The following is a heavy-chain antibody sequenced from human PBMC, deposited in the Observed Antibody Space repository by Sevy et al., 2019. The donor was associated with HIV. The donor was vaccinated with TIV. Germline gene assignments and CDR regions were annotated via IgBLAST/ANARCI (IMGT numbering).Heavy chain of an antibody. V-gene: IGHV3-7*03. CDR1: GFTFSSYW. J-gene: IGHJ4*02. D-gene: IGHD3-3*01. CDR2: IKQDGSEK. CDR3: ARGSGDFWSGYHYFDY. Sequence: GGSLRLSCAASGFTFSSYWISWVRQAPGKGLEWVANIKQDGSEKYYVDSVKGRFTSSRDNAKNSLYLQMNSLRVEDTAVYYCARGSGDFWSGYHYFDYWGQGTLVTVSS.